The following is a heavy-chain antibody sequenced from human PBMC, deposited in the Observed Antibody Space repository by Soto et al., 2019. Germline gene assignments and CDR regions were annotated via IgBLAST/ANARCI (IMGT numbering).Heavy chain of an antibody. V-gene: IGHV5-51*01. J-gene: IGHJ6*03. Sequence: GESLKISCKGSGYSFTSYWIGWVRQMPGKGLEWMGIIYPGDSDTRYSPSFQGQVTISADKSISTAYLQWSSLKASDTAMYYCARAIWSGRPSGYYYYYYMDVWGKGTTVTVSS. D-gene: IGHD3-3*01. CDR3: ARAIWSGRPSGYYYYYYMDV. CDR2: IYPGDSDT. CDR1: GYSFTSYW.